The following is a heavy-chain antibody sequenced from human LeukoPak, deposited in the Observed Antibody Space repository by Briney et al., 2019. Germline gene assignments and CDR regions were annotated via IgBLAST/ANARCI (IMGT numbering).Heavy chain of an antibody. Sequence: GGSLRLSCAASGFTFSSYWMHWVRQAPGKGLVWVSHINPDGSNTNYADSVKGRFTISRDNAKNTLYLEMNTLRAEDTAVYFCARVRVEETRDFDYWGQGTLVTVSS. J-gene: IGHJ4*02. CDR2: INPDGSNT. CDR1: GFTFSSYW. V-gene: IGHV3-74*01. CDR3: ARVRVEETRDFDY. D-gene: IGHD1-1*01.